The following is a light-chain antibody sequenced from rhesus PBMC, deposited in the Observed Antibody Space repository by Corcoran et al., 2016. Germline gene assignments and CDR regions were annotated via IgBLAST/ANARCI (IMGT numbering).Light chain of an antibody. Sequence: TQPPSSVSAAVGGTVTINCQSSQSVDSNNDLSWYQQKPGQPPRLLIYDASKLASGVPSRFKGGGSGTQFTLTVSGVQCDDAATYYCQDTYGSSGWFFAFGGGTEVVVK. CDR1: QSVDSN. J-gene: IGKJ4*01. CDR2: DAS. CDR3: QDTYGSSGWFFA. V-gene: IGKV1-59*01.